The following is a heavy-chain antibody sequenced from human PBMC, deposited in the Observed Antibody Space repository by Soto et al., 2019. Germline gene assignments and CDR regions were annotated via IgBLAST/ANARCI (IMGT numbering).Heavy chain of an antibody. CDR1: GGSISSGGSY. J-gene: IGHJ4*02. Sequence: QVQLQESGPGLVKPSQTLSLTFTVSGGSISSGGSYWSWIRQHPWKGLEWIGYIYYSGSTYYNPSLTNRVTISVDTSKHQFSRKLSSVTAADTAVYYCARGGTYDSSGSPFDYWGQGTLVTVSS. CDR3: ARGGTYDSSGSPFDY. CDR2: IYYSGST. D-gene: IGHD3-22*01. V-gene: IGHV4-31*03.